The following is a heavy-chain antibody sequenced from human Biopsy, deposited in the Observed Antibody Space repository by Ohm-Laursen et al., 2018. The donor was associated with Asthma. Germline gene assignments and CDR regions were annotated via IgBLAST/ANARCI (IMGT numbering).Heavy chain of an antibody. D-gene: IGHD4-11*01. CDR1: GFTFSYYG. V-gene: IGHV3-33*06. CDR3: AKVQAEYYYYYDVDV. J-gene: IGHJ6*02. CDR2: IWYDGTNK. Sequence: SLRLSRTASGFTFSYYGMHWVRQAPGKGLEWVAVIWYDGTNKYYGDSVKGRFTISRDNSKNTLYLQMNTLSAEDTAVYYCAKVQAEYYYYYDVDVWGQGTTVTVSS.